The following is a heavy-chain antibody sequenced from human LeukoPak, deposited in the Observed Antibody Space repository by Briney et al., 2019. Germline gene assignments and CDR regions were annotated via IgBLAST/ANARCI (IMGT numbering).Heavy chain of an antibody. CDR3: TRDCVFRTQCLYDHGFDI. D-gene: IGHD2-8*01. Sequence: ASVKVSCKASGYTFTDYFMNWVRQAPGQGLEWMGWINPSTGGTNSAQKFQGRVTMTWDTSISTAYMELGGLRSDDTAVYYCTRDCVFRTQCLYDHGFDIWGQGTVVTVSS. V-gene: IGHV1-2*02. J-gene: IGHJ3*02. CDR1: GYTFTDYF. CDR2: INPSTGGT.